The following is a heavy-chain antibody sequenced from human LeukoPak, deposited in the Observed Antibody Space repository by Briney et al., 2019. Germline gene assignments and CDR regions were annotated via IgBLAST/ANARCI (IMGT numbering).Heavy chain of an antibody. CDR3: ARRTSTTVTFDY. CDR1: GFTFSSYA. J-gene: IGHJ4*02. D-gene: IGHD4-17*01. V-gene: IGHV3-64*01. CDR2: ISSNGGST. Sequence: PGGSLRLSCVASGFTFSSYAMHWVRQAPGKGLEYVSAISSNGGSTYYANSVKGRFTISRDNSKNTLYLQMGSLRAEDMAVYYCARRTSTTVTFDYWGQGTLVTVSS.